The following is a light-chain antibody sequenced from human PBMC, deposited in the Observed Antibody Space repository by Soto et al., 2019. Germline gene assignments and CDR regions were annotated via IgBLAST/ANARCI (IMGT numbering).Light chain of an antibody. J-gene: IGKJ1*01. CDR2: DAS. CDR3: QQYGSSPRT. Sequence: EIVLTQSPGTLSLSPGERATLSCRASQSVISYLAWYQQKPGQAPRLLFYDASTRATGIPDRFSGSGSGTDFTLTISRLEPEDFAVYCCQQYGSSPRTFGQGTKVEIK. V-gene: IGKV3-20*01. CDR1: QSVISY.